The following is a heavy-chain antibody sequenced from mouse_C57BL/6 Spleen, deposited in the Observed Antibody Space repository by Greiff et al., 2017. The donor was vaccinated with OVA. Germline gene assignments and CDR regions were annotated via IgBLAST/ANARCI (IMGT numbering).Heavy chain of an antibody. CDR1: GYTFTSYW. Sequence: QVQLQQSGAELVKPGASVKLSCKASGYTFTSYWMQWVKQRPGQGLEWIGEIDPSDSYTNYNQKFKGKATLTVDTSSSTAYMQLSSLTSEDSAVYYCASRDYYGSSNWYFDVWGTGTTVTVSS. J-gene: IGHJ1*03. V-gene: IGHV1-50*01. D-gene: IGHD1-1*01. CDR3: ASRDYYGSSNWYFDV. CDR2: IDPSDSYT.